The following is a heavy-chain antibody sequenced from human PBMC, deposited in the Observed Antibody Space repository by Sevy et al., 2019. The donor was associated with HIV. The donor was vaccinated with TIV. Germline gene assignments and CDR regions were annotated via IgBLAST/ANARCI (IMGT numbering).Heavy chain of an antibody. CDR3: ARGEVYYDSSGYSHAFDI. V-gene: IGHV1-18*01. CDR1: GYTFTSYG. J-gene: IGHJ3*02. D-gene: IGHD3-22*01. Sequence: ASVKVSCKASGYTFTSYGISWVRQAPGQGLEWMGWISAYNGNTNYVQKLQGRVTMTTDTSTSTAYMELRSLRSDDTAVYYCARGEVYYDSSGYSHAFDIWGQGTMVTVSS. CDR2: ISAYNGNT.